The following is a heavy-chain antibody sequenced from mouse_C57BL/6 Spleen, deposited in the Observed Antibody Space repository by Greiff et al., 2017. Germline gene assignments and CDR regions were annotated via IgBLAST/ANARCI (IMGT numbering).Heavy chain of an antibody. CDR3: ARGGWLLPYFDY. V-gene: IGHV1-50*01. CDR2: IDPSDSYT. J-gene: IGHJ2*01. D-gene: IGHD2-3*01. Sequence: QVHVKQPGAELVKPGASVKLSCKASGYTFTSYWMQWVKQRPGQGLEWIGEIDPSDSYTNYNQKFKGKATLTVDTSSSTAYMQLSSLTSEDSAVYYCARGGWLLPYFDYWGQGTTLTVSS. CDR1: GYTFTSYW.